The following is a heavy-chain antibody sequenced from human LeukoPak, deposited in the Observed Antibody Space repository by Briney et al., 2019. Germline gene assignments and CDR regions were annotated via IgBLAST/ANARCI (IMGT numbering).Heavy chain of an antibody. V-gene: IGHV1-8*01. Sequence: ASVKVSCKASGYTFTSYDINWVRHATGQGHEWMGWMNPNSGNTGYAQKFQGRVTMTRNPSISTAYMELSSLRSEDTAVYYCARALPTGELDFDYWGQGTLVTVSS. CDR1: GYTFTSYD. D-gene: IGHD1-7*01. J-gene: IGHJ4*02. CDR2: MNPNSGNT. CDR3: ARALPTGELDFDY.